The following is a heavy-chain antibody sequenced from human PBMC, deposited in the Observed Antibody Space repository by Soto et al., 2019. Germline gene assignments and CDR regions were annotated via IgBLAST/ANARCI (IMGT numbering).Heavy chain of an antibody. D-gene: IGHD1-1*01. V-gene: IGHV3-30-3*01. CDR2: ILYDGSNQ. CDR1: GFTVRDYA. J-gene: IGHJ4*02. Sequence: QVQVVESGGGVVLPGRSLRLSCAGSGFTVRDYAMHWVRQAPGKGLEWVAMILYDGSNQYYADSVKGRFTISRDNSKNTLYLQMNSLRAGDTAMYYCARDPGREAYNAMIDVYNAMLDFWVQGTLVTVSS. CDR3: ARDPGREAYNAMIDVYNAMLDF.